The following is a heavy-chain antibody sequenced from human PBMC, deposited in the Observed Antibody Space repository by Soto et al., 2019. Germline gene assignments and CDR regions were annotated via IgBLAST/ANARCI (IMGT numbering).Heavy chain of an antibody. V-gene: IGHV1-18*01. CDR2: ISADDGYT. CDR3: ARDVFY. Sequence: QVKLVQSGAEMKKPGASVKGSCKASGYTFSSHGINWVRQAPGQRLEWVGWISADDGYTNYAQNLQDRVIMTTDTSTSTAYMELTSLRSHDTSVYYCARDVFYWGQGTRVTVSS. CDR1: GYTFSSHG. J-gene: IGHJ4*02.